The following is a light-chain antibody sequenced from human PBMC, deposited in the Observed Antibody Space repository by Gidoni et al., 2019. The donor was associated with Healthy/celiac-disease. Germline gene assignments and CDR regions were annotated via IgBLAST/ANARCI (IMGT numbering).Light chain of an antibody. CDR1: KSISSY. CDR3: QQSYSTPRT. J-gene: IGKJ1*01. CDR2: AAS. Sequence: DIQMPQSPSSLSASVGDRVTITCRASKSISSYLNWYQQKPGKAPKLLIYAASSLQSGVPSRFSGSGSGTDFTLTISRLQPEDFATYYCQQSYSTPRTFGQGTKVEIK. V-gene: IGKV1-39*01.